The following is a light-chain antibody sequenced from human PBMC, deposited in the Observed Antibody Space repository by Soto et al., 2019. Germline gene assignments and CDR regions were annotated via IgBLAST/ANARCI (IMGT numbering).Light chain of an antibody. CDR2: GAS. CDR3: QQYGSSPFT. CDR1: QSVSSSY. V-gene: IGKV3-20*01. Sequence: EIVLTQSPGTLSLSPVERATLSCMASQSVSSSYLAWYQQKPGQASRLLIYGASSRATGIPDRFSGSGSGTDFTLTISRLEPEDFAVYYCQQYGSSPFTFGQGTRLEIK. J-gene: IGKJ5*01.